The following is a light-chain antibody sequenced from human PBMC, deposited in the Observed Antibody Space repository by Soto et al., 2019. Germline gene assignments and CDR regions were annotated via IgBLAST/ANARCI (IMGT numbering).Light chain of an antibody. CDR3: FSYAGSYTVV. Sequence: QSALTQPRSVSGSPGQSVTISCTGTSSDVGGYSYVSWYQQHPGKAPKLMIYDVTTRPSGIPDRFSGSKSGNTASLTISGLQAEDEADYYCFSYAGSYTVVFGTGTQLTVL. V-gene: IGLV2-11*01. CDR1: SSDVGGYSY. CDR2: DVT. J-gene: IGLJ1*01.